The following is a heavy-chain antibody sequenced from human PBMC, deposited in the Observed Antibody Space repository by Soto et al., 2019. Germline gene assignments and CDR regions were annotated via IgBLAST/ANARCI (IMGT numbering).Heavy chain of an antibody. J-gene: IGHJ2*01. V-gene: IGHV3-48*03. CDR3: ARDGRIRRPDWYFDL. CDR1: GLTFSSYE. CDR2: ISRSGSTI. D-gene: IGHD2-15*01. Sequence: EVRLVESGGGLVQPGGSLRLSCAASGLTFSSYEMNWVRQAPGKGLEWVSYISRSGSTIYYADSVKGRVTISRDNAKNSLYLQMNSLRAEDTAVYYCARDGRIRRPDWYFDLWGRGTLVTVSS.